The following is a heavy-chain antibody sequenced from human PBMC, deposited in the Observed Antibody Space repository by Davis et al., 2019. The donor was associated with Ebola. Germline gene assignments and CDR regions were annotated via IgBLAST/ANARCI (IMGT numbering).Heavy chain of an antibody. CDR3: ASPKSGG. J-gene: IGHJ4*02. CDR2: ITHSGTGT. V-gene: IGHV3-23*01. CDR1: GFTFSNYA. Sequence: PGGSLRLSCAASGFTFSNYAMSWVRQAPGKGLEWVSDITHSGTGTYDADSVKGRFTISRDNSKNTLYLQMNSLRAEDTAVYYCASPKSGGWGQGTLVTVSS.